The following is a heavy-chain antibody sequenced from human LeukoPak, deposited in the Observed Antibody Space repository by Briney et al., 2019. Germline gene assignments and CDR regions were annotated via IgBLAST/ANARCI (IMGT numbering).Heavy chain of an antibody. CDR3: ARLTYCGGDCPVY. CDR1: GYSFSSYW. Sequence: GESLKISCKGSGYSFSSYWISWVRQMPGKGLEWMGRIDPSDSNTEYSPSFQGHVTISADKSISTAYLQWSSLKASDTAMYYCARLTYCGGDCPVYWGQGTLVTVSS. D-gene: IGHD2-21*02. J-gene: IGHJ4*02. CDR2: IDPSDSNT. V-gene: IGHV5-10-1*01.